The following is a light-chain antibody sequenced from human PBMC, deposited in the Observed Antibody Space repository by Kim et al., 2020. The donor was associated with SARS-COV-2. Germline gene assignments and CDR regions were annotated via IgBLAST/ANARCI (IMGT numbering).Light chain of an antibody. V-gene: IGLV3-21*04. CDR2: YDS. CDR1: DIGSKS. Sequence: APGKDARIARGGDDIGSKSVHWYQQKPGQAPLLVISYDSDRPSGIPDRFSGSNSGNTATLTINRVEAGDEADYHCQVWDSNTHVVFGGGTQLTVL. J-gene: IGLJ2*01. CDR3: QVWDSNTHVV.